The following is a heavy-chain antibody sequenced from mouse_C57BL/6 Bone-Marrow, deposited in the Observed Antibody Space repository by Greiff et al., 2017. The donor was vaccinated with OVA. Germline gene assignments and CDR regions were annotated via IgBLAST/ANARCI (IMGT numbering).Heavy chain of an antibody. J-gene: IGHJ2*01. CDR3: ARPRYSNYFDY. CDR1: GFTFSSYT. Sequence: EVQLQESGGGLVKPGGSLKLSCAASGFTFSSYTMSWVRQTPEKRLEWVATISGGGNTYYPDSVKGRFTISRDNAKNTLYLQMSSLRSEDTALYYCARPRYSNYFDYWGQGTTLTVSS. D-gene: IGHD2-5*01. V-gene: IGHV5-9*01. CDR2: ISGGGNT.